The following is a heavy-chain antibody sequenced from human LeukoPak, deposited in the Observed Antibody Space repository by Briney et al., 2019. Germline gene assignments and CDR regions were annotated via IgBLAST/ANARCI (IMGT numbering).Heavy chain of an antibody. V-gene: IGHV4-61*09. Sequence: SQTLSLTCTVSVGSISSGNYYYSWIRQSAGKGMEWIGNIYMSGSTRYNPSLMSRVAMSVDTSRNQFSLKISSATAADTAVYYCARDWGIAAATPYYFDHWGQGILVTVSS. J-gene: IGHJ4*02. CDR3: ARDWGIAAATPYYFDH. CDR2: IYMSGST. D-gene: IGHD6-13*01. CDR1: VGSISSGNYY.